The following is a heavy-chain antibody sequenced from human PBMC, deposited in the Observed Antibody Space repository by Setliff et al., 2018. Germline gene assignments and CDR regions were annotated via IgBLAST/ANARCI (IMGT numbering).Heavy chain of an antibody. CDR3: ARGLLWFGEPSW. V-gene: IGHV1-8*03. CDR1: GYTFTRYD. CDR2: MNPNSGNT. J-gene: IGHJ4*02. D-gene: IGHD3-10*01. Sequence: ASGKGSCKASGYTFTRYDSSWVRQATGQGREWMGWMNPNSGNTGYAQKFQGRVTITRNTSISTAYMELSSLRSEDTAVYYCARGLLWFGEPSWWGQGTLVTVSS.